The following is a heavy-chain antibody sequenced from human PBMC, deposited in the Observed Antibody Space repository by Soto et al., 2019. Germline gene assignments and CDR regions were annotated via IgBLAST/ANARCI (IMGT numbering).Heavy chain of an antibody. V-gene: IGHV3-21*01. CDR2: ISSSSSYI. D-gene: IGHD5-12*01. Sequence: GGSLRLSCAASGFTFSSYSMNWVRQAPGKGLEWVSSISSSSSYIYYADSVKGRFTISRDNAKNSLYLQMNSLRAEDTAVYYCARPSRSGYDSPYYFDYWGQGTLVTVSS. CDR3: ARPSRSGYDSPYYFDY. J-gene: IGHJ4*02. CDR1: GFTFSSYS.